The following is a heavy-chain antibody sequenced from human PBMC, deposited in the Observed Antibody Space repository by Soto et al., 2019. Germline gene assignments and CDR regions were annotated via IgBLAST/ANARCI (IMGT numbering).Heavy chain of an antibody. CDR3: AKALLITMIVVVTPTPFDY. J-gene: IGHJ4*02. D-gene: IGHD3-22*01. CDR2: ISGSGGST. Sequence: AGGSLRLSCAASGFTFSSYAMSWVRQAPGKGLEWVSAISGSGGSTYYADSVKGRFTISRDNSKNTLYLQMNSLRAEDTAVYYCAKALLITMIVVVTPTPFDYWGQGTLVTVSS. V-gene: IGHV3-23*01. CDR1: GFTFSSYA.